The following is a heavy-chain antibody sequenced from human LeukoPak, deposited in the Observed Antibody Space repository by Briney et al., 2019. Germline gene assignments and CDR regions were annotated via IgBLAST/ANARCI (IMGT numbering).Heavy chain of an antibody. CDR2: ISGSGST. Sequence: QPGGSLRLSCAASGFTFSSYAMSWVRQAPGKGLEWVSAISGSGSTYYADSVKGRFTISRDNSKNTLYLQMNSLRAEDTAVYYCAKGEEGGSYPPGYYGMDVWGQGTTVTVSS. CDR1: GFTFSSYA. V-gene: IGHV3-23*01. J-gene: IGHJ6*02. CDR3: AKGEEGGSYPPGYYGMDV. D-gene: IGHD1-26*01.